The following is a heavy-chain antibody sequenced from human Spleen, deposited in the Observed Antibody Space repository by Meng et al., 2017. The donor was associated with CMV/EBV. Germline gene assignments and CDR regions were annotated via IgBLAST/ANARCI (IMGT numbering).Heavy chain of an antibody. J-gene: IGHJ4*02. CDR3: AGRTQVTDY. CDR2: INHSGST. Sequence: SQTLSLTCAVYGGSFSGYYWSWIRQPPGKGLEWIGEINHSGSTNYNPSLKSRVTISVDTSKNQFSLKLSSVTAADTAVYYCAGRTQVTDYWGQGTLVTVSS. V-gene: IGHV4-34*01. CDR1: GGSFSGYY. D-gene: IGHD5-18*01.